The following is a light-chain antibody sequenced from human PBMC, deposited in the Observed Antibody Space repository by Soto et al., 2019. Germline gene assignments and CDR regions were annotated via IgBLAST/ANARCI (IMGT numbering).Light chain of an antibody. J-gene: IGLJ1*01. V-gene: IGLV3-21*04. CDR2: HDS. CDR1: NIGSKS. Sequence: SYELTQPPSLSVAPGKTARITCGGNNIGSKSVHWYQQKPGQAPVLVIYHDSARASGIPERFSGSNSGNTATLTISRVEAGDEADYYCQVWDSSSDQLYVFGIGTKLTVL. CDR3: QVWDSSSDQLYV.